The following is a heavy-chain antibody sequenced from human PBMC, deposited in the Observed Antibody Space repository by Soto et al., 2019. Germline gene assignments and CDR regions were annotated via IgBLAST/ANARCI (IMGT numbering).Heavy chain of an antibody. V-gene: IGHV1-18*01. J-gene: IGHJ4*02. CDR2: ISTYNGDT. CDR3: AREFCTDTSCYGVDY. D-gene: IGHD2-2*01. CDR1: GYTLTSYG. Sequence: QVQLVQSATEVEKPGASVKVSCKASGYTLTSYGLSWVRRAPGQGLEWMGWISTYNGDTYYAQSLQDRVTITTDTSTTTAYMELRNLRSDDTAMYYCAREFCTDTSCYGVDYWGQGPLVTVSS.